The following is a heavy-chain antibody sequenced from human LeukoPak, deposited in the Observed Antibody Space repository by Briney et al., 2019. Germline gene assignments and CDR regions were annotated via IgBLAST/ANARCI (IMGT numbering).Heavy chain of an antibody. Sequence: GGSLRLSCAASGFTFSDLGMHWVRQAPGKGLEWVAFIRYDGSTRSYADSVKGRFTISRDNSKNTLYLQMNSLRAEDTAVYYCAKEGGSYSHYRYYFDYWGQGTLVTVSS. J-gene: IGHJ4*02. D-gene: IGHD2-15*01. V-gene: IGHV3-30*02. CDR1: GFTFSDLG. CDR3: AKEGGSYSHYRYYFDY. CDR2: IRYDGSTR.